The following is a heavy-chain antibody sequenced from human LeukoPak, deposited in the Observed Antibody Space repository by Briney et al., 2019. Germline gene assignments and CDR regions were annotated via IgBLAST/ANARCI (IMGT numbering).Heavy chain of an antibody. V-gene: IGHV3-64D*06. J-gene: IGHJ1*01. Sequence: PGGSLSLFCSASGFTFSISAMHWVRQAPGKGLQYVSVISGNGVTTSYADSVKGRFTISRDNSKNTVYLQMSSLRAEDTAVYYCVADGRDVYNMYFHHWCQSNLVTVSS. CDR3: VADGRDVYNMYFHH. CDR2: ISGNGVTT. CDR1: GFTFSISA. D-gene: IGHD5-24*01.